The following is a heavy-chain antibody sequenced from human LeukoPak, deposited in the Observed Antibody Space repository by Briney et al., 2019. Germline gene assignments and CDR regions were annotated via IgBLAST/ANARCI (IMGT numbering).Heavy chain of an antibody. CDR3: AKEHIVVVVAATPDY. CDR2: ISYDGSNK. V-gene: IGHV3-30*18. CDR1: GFTFSSYG. J-gene: IGHJ4*02. D-gene: IGHD2-15*01. Sequence: GRSLRLSCAASGFTFSSYGMHWVRQAPGKGLEWVAVISYDGSNKYYADSVKGRFTISRDNSKNTLYLQMNSLRAEDTAVYYCAKEHIVVVVAATPDYWGQGTLVTVSS.